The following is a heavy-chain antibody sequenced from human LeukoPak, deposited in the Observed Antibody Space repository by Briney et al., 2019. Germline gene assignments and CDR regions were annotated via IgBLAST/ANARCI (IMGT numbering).Heavy chain of an antibody. Sequence: SETLSLTCAVYGGSFSGYYWSWIRQPPGKGREWIGEINHSGSTNYNPSLKSRVTISVDTSKNQFSLKLSSVTAADTAVYYCARVGFWSGYSSGYWGQGTLVTVSS. CDR1: GGSFSGYY. CDR3: ARVGFWSGYSSGY. D-gene: IGHD3-3*01. V-gene: IGHV4-34*01. CDR2: INHSGST. J-gene: IGHJ4*02.